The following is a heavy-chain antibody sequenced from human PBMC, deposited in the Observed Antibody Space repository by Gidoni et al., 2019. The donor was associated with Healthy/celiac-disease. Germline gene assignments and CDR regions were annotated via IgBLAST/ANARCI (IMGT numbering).Heavy chain of an antibody. CDR1: GFTFNHYS. CDR3: ARVRPLITIFGEDAFDI. CDR2: YSGSSSYI. J-gene: IGHJ3*02. Sequence: EVQLVESGGGQVKPGGSLRLDCAASGFTFNHYSMNRVRKAAGKGLEWVSVYSGSSSYIYHAESVKGRFTISRDNAKNSLYLQMNSLRADDTAVYYCARVRPLITIFGEDAFDILGQGTMVTVSS. V-gene: IGHV3-21*01. D-gene: IGHD3-3*01.